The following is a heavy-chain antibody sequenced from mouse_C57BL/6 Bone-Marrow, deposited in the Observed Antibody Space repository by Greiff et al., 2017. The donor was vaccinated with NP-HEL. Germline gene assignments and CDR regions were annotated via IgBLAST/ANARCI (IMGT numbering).Heavy chain of an antibody. Sequence: QVQLKESGAELARPGASVKLSCKASGYTFTSYGISWVKQRTGQGLEWIGEIYPRSGNTYYNEKFKGKATLTADKSSSTAYMELRSLTSEDSAVYFCARGYDYDPHYYAMDYWGQGTSVTVSS. J-gene: IGHJ4*01. CDR3: ARGYDYDPHYYAMDY. CDR1: GYTFTSYG. D-gene: IGHD2-4*01. V-gene: IGHV1-81*01. CDR2: IYPRSGNT.